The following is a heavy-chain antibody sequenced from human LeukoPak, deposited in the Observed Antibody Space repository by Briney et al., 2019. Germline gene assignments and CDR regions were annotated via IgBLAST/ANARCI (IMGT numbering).Heavy chain of an antibody. CDR3: AKGSGYGSGSYTIDY. CDR2: ISGSGGST. J-gene: IGHJ4*02. Sequence: QPGGSLRLSCAAXXXTXXSYAMSWVRQAXXXXXXXXXAISGSGGSTYYADSVKGRFTISRDNSKNTLYLQMNSLRAEDTAVYYCAKGSGYGSGSYTIDYWGQGTLVTVSS. V-gene: IGHV3-23*01. D-gene: IGHD3-10*01. CDR1: XXTXXSYA.